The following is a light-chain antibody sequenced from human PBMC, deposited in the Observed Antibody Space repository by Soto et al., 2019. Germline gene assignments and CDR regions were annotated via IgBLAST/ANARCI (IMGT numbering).Light chain of an antibody. J-gene: IGKJ1*01. CDR1: QSISSK. CDR2: DAS. Sequence: IEMTQSPATLSVSLGERATLSCRASQSISSKLAWYQRRPGQAPRLLIYDASTRASGVPARFSGSGSGTEFTLTISSLQSEDFAGYYCQQYNNWPPWTFGQGTKVEIK. CDR3: QQYNNWPPWT. V-gene: IGKV3-15*01.